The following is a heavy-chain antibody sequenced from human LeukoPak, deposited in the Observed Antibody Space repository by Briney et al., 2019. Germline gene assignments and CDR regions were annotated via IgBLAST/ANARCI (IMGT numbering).Heavy chain of an antibody. D-gene: IGHD2-2*01. CDR2: ISAYNGNT. J-gene: IGHJ5*02. CDR1: GYTFTTYG. Sequence: RASVKVSCKASGYTFTTYGISWVRQAPGQGLEWMGWISAYNGNTNYAQKLQGRVTMTTDTSTSTAYMELRSLRPDDTAVYYCARDIEYQLLSAPNWFDPWGQGTLVTVSS. V-gene: IGHV1-18*01. CDR3: ARDIEYQLLSAPNWFDP.